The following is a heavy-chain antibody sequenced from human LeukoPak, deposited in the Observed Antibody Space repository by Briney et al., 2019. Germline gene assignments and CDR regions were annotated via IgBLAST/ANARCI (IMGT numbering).Heavy chain of an antibody. CDR1: GGSFSGYY. CDR2: INHSGST. V-gene: IGHV4-34*01. Sequence: SETLSLTCAVYGGSFSGYYWSWIRQPPGKGLEWIGEINHSGSTNYNPSLKSRVTISVDTSKNQFSLKLSSVTAADTAVYYCARGYGSGSYYKFYYYYYMDVWGKGTTVTVSS. CDR3: ARGYGSGSYYKFYYYYYMDV. J-gene: IGHJ6*03. D-gene: IGHD3-10*01.